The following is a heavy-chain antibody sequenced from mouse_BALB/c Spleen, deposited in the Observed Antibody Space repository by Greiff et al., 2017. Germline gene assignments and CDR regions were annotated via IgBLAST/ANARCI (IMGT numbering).Heavy chain of an antibody. D-gene: IGHD2-10*02. Sequence: QVQLQQSGPELVKPGASVKISCKASGYAFSSSWMNWVKQRPGQGLEWIGRIYPGDGDTNYNGKFKGKATLTADKSSSTAYMQLSSLTSVDSAVYFCASLYGNYGYAMDYWGQGTSVTVSS. CDR2: IYPGDGDT. CDR3: ASLYGNYGYAMDY. J-gene: IGHJ4*01. V-gene: IGHV1-82*01. CDR1: GYAFSSSW.